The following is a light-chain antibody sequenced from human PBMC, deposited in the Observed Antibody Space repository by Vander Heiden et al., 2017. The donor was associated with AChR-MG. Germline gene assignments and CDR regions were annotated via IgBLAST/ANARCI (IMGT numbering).Light chain of an antibody. CDR1: SSDVGAYKS. CDR3: SSYAGTNYV. V-gene: IGLV2-8*01. CDR2: AVT. Sequence: QSALTQPPSASGSPGQSVTISCTGTSSDVGAYKSVSWYQHSPGKAPKLLIYAVTKRPSGVSDRFSGSMSGNTASLTVSGLQADDEADYYCSSYAGTNYVFGTGTKVTVL. J-gene: IGLJ1*01.